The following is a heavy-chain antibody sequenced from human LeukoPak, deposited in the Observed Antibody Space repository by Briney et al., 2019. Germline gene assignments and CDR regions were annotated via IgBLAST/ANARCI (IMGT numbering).Heavy chain of an antibody. CDR3: ARPDGDMGSFDY. J-gene: IGHJ4*02. Sequence: GESLNISCKASGYPFTRYWIGRVRQMPGKGLELMGIINPGDSETRYSRSFQGQVTISADKSINTDYLQWSGLKASDTARYYCARPDGDMGSFDYWGLGTLVTVSS. CDR2: INPGDSET. V-gene: IGHV5-51*01. CDR1: GYPFTRYW. D-gene: IGHD2-15*01.